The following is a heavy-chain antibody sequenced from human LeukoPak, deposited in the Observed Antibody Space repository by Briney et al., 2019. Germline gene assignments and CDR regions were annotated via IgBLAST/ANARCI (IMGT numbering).Heavy chain of an antibody. CDR1: GFTFSSYS. J-gene: IGHJ3*02. D-gene: IGHD6-19*01. CDR3: ARPAVAGTGAFDI. CDR2: ISSSSSTI. Sequence: PGGSLRLSCAASGFTFSSYSMNWVRQAPGKGLEWVSYISSSSSTIYYADSVKGRFTISRDNAENSLYLQMNSLRAEDTAVYYCARPAVAGTGAFDIWGQGTMVTVSS. V-gene: IGHV3-48*04.